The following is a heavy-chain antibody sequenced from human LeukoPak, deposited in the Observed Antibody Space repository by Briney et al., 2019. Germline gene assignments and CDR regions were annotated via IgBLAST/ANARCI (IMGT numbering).Heavy chain of an antibody. J-gene: IGHJ4*02. CDR3: ARASHDYGDYSHFDY. CDR2: IYHSGST. Sequence: SETLSHTCTVSGYSNSSGYYWGWIRQPPGKGLEWIGSIYHSGSTYYNPSLKSRVTISVDTSKNQFSLKLSSVTAADTAVYYCARASHDYGDYSHFDYWGQGTLVTVSS. CDR1: GYSNSSGYY. D-gene: IGHD4-17*01. V-gene: IGHV4-38-2*02.